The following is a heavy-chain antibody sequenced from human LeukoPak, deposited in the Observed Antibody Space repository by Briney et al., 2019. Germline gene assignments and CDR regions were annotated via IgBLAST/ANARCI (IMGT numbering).Heavy chain of an antibody. D-gene: IGHD3-10*01. Sequence: ASVTVSFKASGYTFTSYGISWVRQAPGQGLEWMGWISAYNGNTNYAQKLQGRVTMTTDTSTSTAYMELRSLRSDDTAVYYCARVTYYYGSGSYYADYWGQGTLVTVSS. J-gene: IGHJ4*02. CDR2: ISAYNGNT. V-gene: IGHV1-18*01. CDR3: ARVTYYYGSGSYYADY. CDR1: GYTFTSYG.